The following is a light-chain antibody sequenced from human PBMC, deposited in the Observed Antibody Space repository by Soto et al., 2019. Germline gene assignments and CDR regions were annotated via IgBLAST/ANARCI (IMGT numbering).Light chain of an antibody. Sequence: VLTQSPGTLSLSPGESATLSCRASQTVSITYLTWYQQKPGQAPRLLIFGASKRATGIPDRFTGSGSGTDFTLSVSRLEPEDFAVYFCQQYGSSPATFGQGTTVDIK. CDR2: GAS. V-gene: IGKV3-20*01. CDR1: QTVSITY. J-gene: IGKJ1*01. CDR3: QQYGSSPAT.